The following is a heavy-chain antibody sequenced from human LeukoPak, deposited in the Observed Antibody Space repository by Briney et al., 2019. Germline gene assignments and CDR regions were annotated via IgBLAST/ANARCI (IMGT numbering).Heavy chain of an antibody. V-gene: IGHV3-43*02. J-gene: IGHJ1*01. CDR1: GFTFDDYA. CDR3: AKDIDSSWYAEYFQH. CDR2: ISGDGGST. D-gene: IGHD6-13*01. Sequence: TGGSLRLSCAASGFTFDDYAMHWVRQAPGKGLEWVSLISGDGGSTYSANSVKGRFTISRDNSKNSLYLQMNSLRTEDTALYYCAKDIDSSWYAEYFQHWGQGTLVTVSS.